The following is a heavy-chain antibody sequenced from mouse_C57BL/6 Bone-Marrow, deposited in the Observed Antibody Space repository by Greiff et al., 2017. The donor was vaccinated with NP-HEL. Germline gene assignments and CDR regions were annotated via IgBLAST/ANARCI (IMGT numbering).Heavy chain of an antibody. D-gene: IGHD1-1*01. CDR1: GYTFTSYW. V-gene: IGHV1-50*01. J-gene: IGHJ2*01. CDR3: ARYGSVVAPYFDY. Sequence: QVQLQQPGAELVKPGASVKLSCKASGYTFTSYWMQWVKQRPGQGLEWIGEIDPSDSYTNYNQKFKGKATLTVDTSSSTAYMQLSSLTSEDSAVYYCARYGSVVAPYFDYWGQGTTLTVSS. CDR2: IDPSDSYT.